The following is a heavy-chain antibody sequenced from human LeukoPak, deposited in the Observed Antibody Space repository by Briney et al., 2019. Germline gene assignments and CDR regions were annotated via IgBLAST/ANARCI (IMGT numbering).Heavy chain of an antibody. J-gene: IGHJ4*02. CDR2: ITPAGSET. Sequence: GGSLRLSCAASGFSFSAYWMTWVRQAPGTGLEWVANITPAGSETYYVDPVKGRFSISRDNAKNLVYRQMNNLRAEDTAVYHCARFGYVAAVDVWGQGTPVTVSS. CDR1: GFSFSAYW. V-gene: IGHV3-7*01. D-gene: IGHD2-15*01. CDR3: ARFGYVAAVDV.